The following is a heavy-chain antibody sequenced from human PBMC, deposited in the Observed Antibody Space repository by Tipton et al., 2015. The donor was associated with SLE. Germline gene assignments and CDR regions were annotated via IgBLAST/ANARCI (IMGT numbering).Heavy chain of an antibody. Sequence: SLRLSCAASGFTFSSYGMHWVRQAPGKGLEWVAVIWYDGSNKYYADSVKGRFTISRDNSKNTLYLQMNSLRAEDTAVYYCAREGGNYYDSSASRSAFDIWGQGTMVTVSS. V-gene: IGHV3-33*01. CDR1: GFTFSSYG. J-gene: IGHJ3*02. CDR3: AREGGNYYDSSASRSAFDI. D-gene: IGHD3-22*01. CDR2: IWYDGSNK.